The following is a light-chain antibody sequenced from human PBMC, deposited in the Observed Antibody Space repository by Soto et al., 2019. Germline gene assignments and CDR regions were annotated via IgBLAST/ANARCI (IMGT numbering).Light chain of an antibody. CDR3: QQYYSYSYT. V-gene: IGKV1-5*01. J-gene: IGKJ2*01. CDR1: QSISSW. CDR2: DAS. Sequence: DILMTQSPSTLSASVGDRVTITCRASQSISSWLAWYQQKPGKAPKLLIYDASSLESGVPSRFSGSGSGTEFTLTISSLQPDDFATYYCQQYYSYSYTFGQGTKLEIK.